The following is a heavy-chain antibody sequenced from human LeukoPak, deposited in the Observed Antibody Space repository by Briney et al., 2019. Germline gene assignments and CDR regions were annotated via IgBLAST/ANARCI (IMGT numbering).Heavy chain of an antibody. Sequence: SGGSLILSCAASGFTFSSYGMHWVRQAPGKGLEWVAVIWSDGSSKHYADSVKGRFTISRDNSKNTLYLQMSSLRAEDTALYYCARGQPPSYYDMDVWGQGTTVTVSS. CDR3: ARGQPPSYYDMDV. CDR2: IWSDGSSK. D-gene: IGHD6-13*01. V-gene: IGHV3-33*01. CDR1: GFTFSSYG. J-gene: IGHJ6*02.